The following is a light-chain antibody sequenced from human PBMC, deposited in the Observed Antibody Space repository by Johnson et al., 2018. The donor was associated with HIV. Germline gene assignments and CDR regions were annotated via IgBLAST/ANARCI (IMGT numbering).Light chain of an antibody. CDR2: DND. CDR3: KTCDSRLSAGHV. V-gene: IGLV1-51*01. J-gene: IGLJ1*01. Sequence: QSVLSQPPSVSAAPGQKVTISCSGSYSNIGNNYVSWYQQVPGTAPKLLIYDNDKRPSGIPDRISGSKSGTSATLGITGLQTGAEADYYCKTCDSRLSAGHVFGTGSKDTVL. CDR1: YSNIGNNY.